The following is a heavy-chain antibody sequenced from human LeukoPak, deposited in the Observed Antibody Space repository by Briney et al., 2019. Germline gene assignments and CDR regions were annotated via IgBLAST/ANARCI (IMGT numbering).Heavy chain of an antibody. D-gene: IGHD3-9*01. V-gene: IGHV3-48*03. Sequence: GGSLRLSCAASRFTFSSYEMTWVRQAPGKGLEWVSYISSSGSTIYYADSVKGRFTISRDNAKNSLYLQMNSLRAEDTAVYYCARDLPRVDDISERDWFDPWGQGTLVTVSS. CDR3: ARDLPRVDDISERDWFDP. CDR1: RFTFSSYE. J-gene: IGHJ5*02. CDR2: ISSSGSTI.